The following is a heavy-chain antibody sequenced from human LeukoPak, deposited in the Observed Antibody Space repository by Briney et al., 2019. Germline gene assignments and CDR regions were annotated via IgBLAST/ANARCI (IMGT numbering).Heavy chain of an antibody. CDR3: ARDKVPYYYDSSGYFFPAFDI. V-gene: IGHV1-69*13. J-gene: IGHJ3*02. CDR1: GGTFSSYA. D-gene: IGHD3-22*01. CDR2: IIPIFGTA. Sequence: SVKVSCKASGGTFSSYAISWVRQAPGQGLEWMGGIIPIFGTANYAQKSQGRVTITADESTSTAYMELSSLRSEDTAVYYCARDKVPYYYDSSGYFFPAFDIWGQGTMVTVSS.